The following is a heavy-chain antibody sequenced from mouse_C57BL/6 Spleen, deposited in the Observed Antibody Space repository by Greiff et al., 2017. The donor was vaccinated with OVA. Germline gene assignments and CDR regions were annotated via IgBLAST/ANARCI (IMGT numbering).Heavy chain of an antibody. D-gene: IGHD1-1*01. J-gene: IGHJ2*01. CDR1: GFNIKDYY. Sequence: EVQGVESGAELVKPGASVKLSCTASGFNIKDYYMHWVKQRTEQGLEWIGRIDPEDGETKYAPKFQGKATITADTSSNTAYLQLSSLTSEDTAVYYCANYYGSSYYFDYWGQGTTLTVSS. CDR3: ANYYGSSYYFDY. V-gene: IGHV14-2*01. CDR2: IDPEDGET.